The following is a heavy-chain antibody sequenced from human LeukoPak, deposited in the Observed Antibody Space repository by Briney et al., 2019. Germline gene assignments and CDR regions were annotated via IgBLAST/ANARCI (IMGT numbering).Heavy chain of an antibody. D-gene: IGHD4-17*01. V-gene: IGHV4-39*01. Sequence: SETLSLTCTVSGGSISSSSYYWGWIRQPPGKGLEWIVSIYYSGSTYYNPSLKSRVTISVDTSKNQFSLKLSSVTAADTAVYYCARHLHLYGDYAPPLYWYFDLWGRGTLVTVSS. CDR2: IYYSGST. CDR3: ARHLHLYGDYAPPLYWYFDL. J-gene: IGHJ2*01. CDR1: GGSISSSSYY.